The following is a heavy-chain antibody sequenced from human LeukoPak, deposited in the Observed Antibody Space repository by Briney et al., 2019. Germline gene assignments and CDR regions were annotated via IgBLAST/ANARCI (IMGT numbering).Heavy chain of an antibody. CDR1: GFTFSSYA. D-gene: IGHD3-10*01. CDR3: ARGWQRGSRYYGMDV. CDR2: ISGSGGST. J-gene: IGHJ6*02. V-gene: IGHV3-23*01. Sequence: GGSLRLSCAASGFTFSSYAMSWVRQAPGKGLEWVSAISGSGGSTYYADSVKGRFTISRDNSKNTLYLQMNSLRAEDTAVYYCARGWQRGSRYYGMDVWGQGTTVTVSS.